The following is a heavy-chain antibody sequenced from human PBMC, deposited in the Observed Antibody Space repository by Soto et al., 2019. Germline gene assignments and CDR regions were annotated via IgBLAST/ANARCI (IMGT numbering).Heavy chain of an antibody. D-gene: IGHD3-10*01. CDR3: ARDRGITMVRGATPYYYYGMDV. V-gene: IGHV4-30-4*01. Sequence: PSETLSLTCTVSGGSISSGDYYWSWIRQPPGKGLEWIGYIYYSGSTYYNPSLKSRVTISVDTSKNRFSLKLSSVTAADTAVYYCARDRGITMVRGATPYYYYGMDVWGHGTTVTVSS. CDR1: GGSISSGDYY. CDR2: IYYSGST. J-gene: IGHJ6*02.